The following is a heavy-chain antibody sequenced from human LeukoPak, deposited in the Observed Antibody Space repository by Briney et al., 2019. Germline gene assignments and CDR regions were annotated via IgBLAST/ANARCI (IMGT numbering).Heavy chain of an antibody. J-gene: IGHJ4*02. V-gene: IGHV3-49*03. CDR2: IRSKAYGGTT. Sequence: GGSLRLSCTASGFTFGDYAMSRFRQAPGKGLEWVGFIRSKAYGGTTEYAASVKGRFTISRDDSKSIAYLQMNSLKTADTAVYYCTREDYDSSGYYLDYWCQGTLVTVSS. CDR1: GFTFGDYA. D-gene: IGHD3-22*01. CDR3: TREDYDSSGYYLDY.